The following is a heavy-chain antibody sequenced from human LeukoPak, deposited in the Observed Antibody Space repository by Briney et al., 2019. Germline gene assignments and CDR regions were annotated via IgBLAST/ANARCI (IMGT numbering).Heavy chain of an antibody. CDR3: ARVRLYYYDSSGYYPLGFDY. V-gene: IGHV4-59*01. CDR1: GGSTSSYY. D-gene: IGHD3-22*01. CDR2: IYYSGST. J-gene: IGHJ4*02. Sequence: SETLSLTCTVSGGSTSSYYWSWIRQPPGKGLEWIGYIYYSGSTNYNPSLKSRVTISVDTSKNQFSLKLSSVTAADTAVYYCARVRLYYYDSSGYYPLGFDYWGQGTLVTVSS.